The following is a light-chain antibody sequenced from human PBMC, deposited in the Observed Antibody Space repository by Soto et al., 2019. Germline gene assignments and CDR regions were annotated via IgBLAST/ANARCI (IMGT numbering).Light chain of an antibody. CDR3: LDLGGPIHT. V-gene: IGKV3-20*01. J-gene: IGKJ4*01. CDR1: HSVSSTN. Sequence: EIVLTQSPGTLSLSPGERATLSGRASHSVSSTNLAWSQQKPRQFPRLLIYDASSRATGIPDRLTGSGSGQDFTMTIRRREPAGFALYYCLDLGGPIHTFGGGTKVEVK. CDR2: DAS.